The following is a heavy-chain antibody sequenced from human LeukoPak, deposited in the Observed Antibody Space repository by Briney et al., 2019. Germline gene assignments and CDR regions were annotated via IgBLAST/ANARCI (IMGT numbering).Heavy chain of an antibody. CDR3: ARQVDSSGFLGYYYFYMDV. V-gene: IGHV4-59*01. CDR1: GGSISGYY. CDR2: IYYGGST. J-gene: IGHJ6*03. Sequence: SEALSLTCTVSGGSISGYYWSWIRQPPGKGLEWIGYIYYGGSTNYNPSLKSRVTISVDTSKNQFSLKLSSVTAADTAVYYCARQVDSSGFLGYYYFYMDVWGKGTTVTVSS. D-gene: IGHD3-22*01.